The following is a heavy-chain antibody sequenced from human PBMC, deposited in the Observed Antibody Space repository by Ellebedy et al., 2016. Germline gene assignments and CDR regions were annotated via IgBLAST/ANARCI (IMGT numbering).Heavy chain of an antibody. CDR1: GFTFNIAG. D-gene: IGHD3-3*01. CDR2: IVFSGTAA. CDR3: ARDGSEWSRDY. V-gene: IGHV3-21*01. Sequence: GESLKISXAASGFTFNIAGMTWVRQAPGKGLEWVGTIVFSGTAAYYSDSVKGRFIISRDNAKNSLFLQMNSLRVEDTAVYYCARDGSEWSRDYWGQGTLGTVSS. J-gene: IGHJ4*02.